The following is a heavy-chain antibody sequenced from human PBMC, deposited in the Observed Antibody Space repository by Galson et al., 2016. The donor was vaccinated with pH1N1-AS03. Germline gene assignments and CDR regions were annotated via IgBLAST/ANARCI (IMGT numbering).Heavy chain of an antibody. J-gene: IGHJ4*02. CDR3: ARDRYRDSSRGFYESVY. CDR2: IIPLSETI. V-gene: IGHV1-69*13. D-gene: IGHD3-22*01. CDR1: GGTFATYA. Sequence: SVKVSCKAPGGTFATYAISWVRQARGQGLEWMGGIIPLSETITYTQKFQGRLTITADDSTGTASMELTSLTSDDTAFYYCARDRYRDSSRGFYESVYWGQGTLVTVSS.